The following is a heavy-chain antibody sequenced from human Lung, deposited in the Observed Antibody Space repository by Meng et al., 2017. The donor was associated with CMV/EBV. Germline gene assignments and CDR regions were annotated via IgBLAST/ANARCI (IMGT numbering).Heavy chain of an antibody. Sequence: GESLKISCAASGFTFSTYGMHWVRQAPGKGLEWVAVIWNDGSKKYYADSVKGRFTISRDNSKNTLYLQMNSLRAEDTAVYYCAKDYDFWSAYPDYYGMDVWGQGTXVTVSS. V-gene: IGHV3-33*06. CDR2: IWNDGSKK. CDR3: AKDYDFWSAYPDYYGMDV. J-gene: IGHJ6*02. D-gene: IGHD3-3*01. CDR1: GFTFSTYG.